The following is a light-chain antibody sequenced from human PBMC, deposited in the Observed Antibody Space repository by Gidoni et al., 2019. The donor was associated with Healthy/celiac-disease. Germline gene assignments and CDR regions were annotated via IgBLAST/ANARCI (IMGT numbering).Light chain of an antibody. V-gene: IGKV3-20*01. J-gene: IGKJ2*01. CDR2: GAS. Sequence: EIVLTQSPGTLSLSPGERATLSCRASQSVSSSYLAWYQQKPGQAPRLLIYGASSRATGIPDRFSGIGSGTDFTLTISRLEPEDFAVYYCQQYGSSSETFGQGTKLEIK. CDR3: QQYGSSSET. CDR1: QSVSSSY.